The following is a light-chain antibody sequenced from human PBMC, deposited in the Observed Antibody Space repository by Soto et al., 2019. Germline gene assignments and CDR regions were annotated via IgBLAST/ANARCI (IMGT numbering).Light chain of an antibody. CDR1: SSNIGGNS. CDR3: AAWDDSLSVL. J-gene: IGLJ2*01. Sequence: QSVLTQPPSASGTPGQKVTISCSGGSSNIGGNSVYWYQQLPGTAPRLLIYRNNQRPSGVPDRFSGSKSGTSASLAISGLRSEDEADYYCAAWDDSLSVLFGGGTQLTVL. V-gene: IGLV1-47*01. CDR2: RNN.